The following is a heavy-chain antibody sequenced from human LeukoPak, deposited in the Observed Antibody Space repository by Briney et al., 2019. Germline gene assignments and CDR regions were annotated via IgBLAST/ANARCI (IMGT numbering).Heavy chain of an antibody. D-gene: IGHD3-22*01. CDR3: ARAPPYDSSGYYFDY. V-gene: IGHV1-69*13. CDR1: GGTFSSYA. J-gene: IGHJ4*02. CDR2: IIPIFGTA. Sequence: ASVKVSRKASGGTFSSYAISWVRQAPGQGLEWMGGIIPIFGTANYAQKFQGRVTITADESTSTAYMELSSLRSEDTAVYYCARAPPYDSSGYYFDYWGQGTLVTVSS.